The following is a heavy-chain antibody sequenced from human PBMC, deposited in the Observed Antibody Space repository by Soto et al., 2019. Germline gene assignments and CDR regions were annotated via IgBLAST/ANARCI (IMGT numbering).Heavy chain of an antibody. J-gene: IGHJ5*02. D-gene: IGHD1-26*01. V-gene: IGHV3-23*01. CDR1: GFTFTNYA. Sequence: EVQLSESGGDLRQPGGSLRLSCAAPGFTFTNYAMTWVRQTPGKGLEWVSGISASGGLKYYADSVRGRFTVSRDNSKNILYLQMDNLRDEDTALYYCAREVGAPSGWLDPWGQGTQVTVSS. CDR2: ISASGGLK. CDR3: AREVGAPSGWLDP.